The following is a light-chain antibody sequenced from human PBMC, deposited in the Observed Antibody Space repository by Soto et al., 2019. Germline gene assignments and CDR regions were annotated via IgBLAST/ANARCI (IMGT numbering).Light chain of an antibody. CDR3: QQRLNRPPG. Sequence: EIFLTQSPDTLSLSPGERATLSCRASQSVTNYIAWYQQRPGHAPRLLIYDASNRASGVPARFSGSGSGTDFTLTISDLEPADFGLYYCQQRLNRPPGFAQGPNVEIK. V-gene: IGKV3-11*01. J-gene: IGKJ1*01. CDR2: DAS. CDR1: QSVTNY.